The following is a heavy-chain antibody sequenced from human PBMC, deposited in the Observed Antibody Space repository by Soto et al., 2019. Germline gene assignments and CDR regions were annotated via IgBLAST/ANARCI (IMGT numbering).Heavy chain of an antibody. D-gene: IGHD6-6*01. CDR2: IYYSGST. CDR3: ARGDSSSPLFDY. V-gene: IGHV4-31*03. CDR1: GGSISSGGYY. Sequence: QVQLQESGPGLVKPSQTLSLTCTVSGGSISSGGYYWSWIRQHPGKGLEWLGYIYYSGSTYYNPSLKSGVTIPVDTAKNHFSLKLSSVTAADTAVYYCARGDSSSPLFDYWGQGTLVTVSS. J-gene: IGHJ4*02.